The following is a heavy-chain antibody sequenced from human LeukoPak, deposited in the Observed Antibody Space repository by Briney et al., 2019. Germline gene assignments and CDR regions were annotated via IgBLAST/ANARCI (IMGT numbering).Heavy chain of an antibody. J-gene: IGHJ6*03. D-gene: IGHD3-16*01. CDR2: IHYSGST. CDR3: ARVKDPGGYYYYYYMDI. Sequence: SETLSLTCTVSGGSISSYYWSWIRQPPGKGLEWIGYIHYSGSTNYNPSLKSRVTISVDTSKNQFSLKLSSVTAADTAVYYCARVKDPGGYYYYYYMDIWGKGNTVTVSS. V-gene: IGHV4-59*01. CDR1: GGSISSYY.